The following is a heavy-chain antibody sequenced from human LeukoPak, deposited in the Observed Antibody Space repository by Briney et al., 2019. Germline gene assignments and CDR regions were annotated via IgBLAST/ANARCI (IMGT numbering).Heavy chain of an antibody. Sequence: SETLSLTCAIYGGSFSGYYWSWIRQPPGKGLEWIGEINHRGSTNYNPSLKSRVTISVDTSRNSFSLELSSVTAADTAVYYCARVGYCGGDCYPFDYWGQGTLTTISP. V-gene: IGHV4-34*01. CDR1: GGSFSGYY. CDR2: INHRGST. CDR3: ARVGYCGGDCYPFDY. J-gene: IGHJ4*02. D-gene: IGHD2-21*02.